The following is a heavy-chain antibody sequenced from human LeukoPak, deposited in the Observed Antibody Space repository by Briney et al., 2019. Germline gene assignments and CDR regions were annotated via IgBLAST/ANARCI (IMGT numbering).Heavy chain of an antibody. V-gene: IGHV5-51*01. D-gene: IGHD3-22*01. CDR3: ARRRYYDSSGYYYDLYYFDY. CDR2: IYPGDSDT. J-gene: IGHJ4*02. Sequence: GESLKISCKGSGYSFTSYWIGWVRQMPGKSLEWMGIIYPGDSDTRYSPSFQGQVTISADKSISTAYLQWSSLKASDTAMYYCARRRYYDSSGYYYDLYYFDYWGQGTLVTVSS. CDR1: GYSFTSYW.